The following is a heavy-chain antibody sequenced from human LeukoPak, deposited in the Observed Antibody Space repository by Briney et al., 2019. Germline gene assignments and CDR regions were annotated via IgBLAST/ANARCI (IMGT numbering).Heavy chain of an antibody. CDR1: GYTFTSYY. Sequence: GASVKVSCKASGYTFTSYYMHWVRQAPGQGLEWMGWINPNSGGTNYAQKFQGRVTMTRDTSISTAYMELSRLRSDDTAVYYCARGDGSGYYGGAFDIWGQGTMVTVSS. CDR2: INPNSGGT. V-gene: IGHV1-2*02. CDR3: ARGDGSGYYGGAFDI. J-gene: IGHJ3*02. D-gene: IGHD3-3*01.